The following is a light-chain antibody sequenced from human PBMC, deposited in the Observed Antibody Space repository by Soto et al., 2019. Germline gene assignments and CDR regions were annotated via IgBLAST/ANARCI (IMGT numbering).Light chain of an antibody. CDR1: QSINIY. J-gene: IGKJ2*01. CDR3: QQSYRIPYT. CDR2: GAS. V-gene: IGKV1-39*01. Sequence: IQMTQSPSSLSASVGDRVTVTCRASQSINIYLNWYQQKPGKAPTLLIYGASSLQSGVPSRLSGGGSRTDFNLTISSLQPEDFATYYCQQSYRIPYTFGQGTKLEIK.